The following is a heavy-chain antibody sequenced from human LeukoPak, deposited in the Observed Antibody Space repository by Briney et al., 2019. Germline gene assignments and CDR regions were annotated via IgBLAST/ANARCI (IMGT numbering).Heavy chain of an antibody. CDR1: GFSFSSYA. D-gene: IGHD2-15*01. V-gene: IGHV3-23*01. CDR3: TTDVMVKYYFDY. Sequence: PGGSLRLSCAASGFSFSSYAMSWVRQAPGKGLEWVSGISGSGDSTYYADSVKGRFTISKNTLYLQMNSLKTEDTAAYYCTTDVMVKYYFDYWGQGTLVTVSS. J-gene: IGHJ4*02. CDR2: ISGSGDST.